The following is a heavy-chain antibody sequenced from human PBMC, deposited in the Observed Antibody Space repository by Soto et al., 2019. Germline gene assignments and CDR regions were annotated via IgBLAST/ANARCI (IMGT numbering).Heavy chain of an antibody. Sequence: QVQLQESDPGLVKPSGTLSLTCAVSGGSISSNNWWSWVRQPPGKGLEWIGEIYHSGTINYNPSLPSRVTISVDKSKNQLSLKLTSVTAADTAVYYCARMFVYGGNADAFDIWGQGTMVTVSS. D-gene: IGHD4-17*01. V-gene: IGHV4-4*02. CDR3: ARMFVYGGNADAFDI. J-gene: IGHJ3*02. CDR1: GGSISSNNW. CDR2: IYHSGTI.